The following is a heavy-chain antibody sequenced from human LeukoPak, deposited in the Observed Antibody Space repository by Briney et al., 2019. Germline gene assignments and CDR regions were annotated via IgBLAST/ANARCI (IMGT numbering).Heavy chain of an antibody. CDR1: GGSISSGGYY. D-gene: IGHD3-22*01. Sequence: SETLFLTCTVSGGSISSGGYYWSWIRQHPGKGLEWIGYICYSGSTYYNPSLKSRVTISVDTSKNQFSLKLSSVTAADTAVYYCARDLSGYYATGAFDIWGQGTMVTVSS. CDR2: ICYSGST. V-gene: IGHV4-31*03. J-gene: IGHJ3*02. CDR3: ARDLSGYYATGAFDI.